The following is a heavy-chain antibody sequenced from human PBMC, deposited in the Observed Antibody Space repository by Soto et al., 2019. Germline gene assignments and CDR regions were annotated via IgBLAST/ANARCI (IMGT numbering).Heavy chain of an antibody. V-gene: IGHV3-21*01. CDR3: ARDLGFVNIYYYDGMDV. Sequence: EVQLVESGGGLVKPGGSLRLSCVASGFTFSSYSMNWVRQAPGKGLEWVSSISSSSSYIYYADSVKGRFTISRDNAKNSLYLQMNSLRAGDTAVYYCARDLGFVNIYYYDGMDVWGQGTTVTFSS. J-gene: IGHJ6*02. CDR1: GFTFSSYS. D-gene: IGHD2-21*01. CDR2: ISSSSSYI.